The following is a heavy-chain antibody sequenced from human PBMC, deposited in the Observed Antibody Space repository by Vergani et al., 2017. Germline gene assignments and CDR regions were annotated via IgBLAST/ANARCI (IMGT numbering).Heavy chain of an antibody. Sequence: QVQLVQSGAEVKKPGASVKVSCKASGYTFTSYGISWVRQAPGQGLEWMGWIRAYNGNTNYAQKLQGRVTMTTDTSTSTAYMELRSLRSDDTAVYYCASASDCSSTSCSNWYFDLWGRGTLVTVSS. V-gene: IGHV1-18*01. CDR2: IRAYNGNT. D-gene: IGHD2-2*01. CDR1: GYTFTSYG. J-gene: IGHJ2*01. CDR3: ASASDCSSTSCSNWYFDL.